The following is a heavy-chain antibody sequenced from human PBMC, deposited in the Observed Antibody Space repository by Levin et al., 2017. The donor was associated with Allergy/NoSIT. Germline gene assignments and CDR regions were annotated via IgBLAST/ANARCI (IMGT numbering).Heavy chain of an antibody. J-gene: IGHJ3*02. D-gene: IGHD2-21*02. CDR2: ISYDGSNK. V-gene: IGHV3-30*18. Sequence: SCAASGFTFSSYGMHWVRQAPGKGLEWVAVISYDGSNKYYADSVKGRFTISRDNSKNTLYLQMNSLRAEDTAVYYCAKMVVVTAKWAFDIWGQGTMVTVSS. CDR1: GFTFSSYG. CDR3: AKMVVVTAKWAFDI.